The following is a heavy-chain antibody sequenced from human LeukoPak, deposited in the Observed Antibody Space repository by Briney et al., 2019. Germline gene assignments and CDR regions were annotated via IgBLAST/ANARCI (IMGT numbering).Heavy chain of an antibody. Sequence: SETLSLTCAVYGGSFVGYYWSWIRQPPGKGLEWIGEINHSGSTNYNPSLKSRATISVDTSKNQFSLKLSSVTAADTAVYYCARAQLYDFWSGYYRGIDPWGQGTLVTVSS. D-gene: IGHD3-3*01. CDR2: INHSGST. V-gene: IGHV4-34*01. CDR1: GGSFVGYY. J-gene: IGHJ5*02. CDR3: ARAQLYDFWSGYYRGIDP.